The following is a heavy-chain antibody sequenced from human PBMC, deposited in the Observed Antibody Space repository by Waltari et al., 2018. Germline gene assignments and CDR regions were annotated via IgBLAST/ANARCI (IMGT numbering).Heavy chain of an antibody. D-gene: IGHD4-17*01. CDR3: ARGYVDYILWWDH. J-gene: IGHJ4*02. CDR2: TYYRSRWYN. Sequence: QVQLQQSGPGLVKPSQTLSLTCAISGDSVSTNRASWNWIRQSPSRGLEWLGRTYYRSRWYNDYAVSVKSRITISPDTSKNQFSLQLHSVTPDDTAVYYCARGYVDYILWWDHWGQGTLVTVSS. CDR1: GDSVSTNRAS. V-gene: IGHV6-1*01.